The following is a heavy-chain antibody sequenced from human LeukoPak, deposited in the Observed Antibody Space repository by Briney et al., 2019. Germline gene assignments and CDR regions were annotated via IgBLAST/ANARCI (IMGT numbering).Heavy chain of an antibody. CDR2: ISPSAYST. J-gene: IGHJ4*02. Sequence: GGSLRLSCAASEFAFSDHYMTWIRQSPGKGLEWISYISPSAYSTYYADSVKGRFSISRDNAKNSLYLQMNSLRVEDTAIYYCARGKRRFDIWGQGTLVTVSS. CDR3: ARGKRRFDI. CDR1: EFAFSDHY. V-gene: IGHV3-11*01.